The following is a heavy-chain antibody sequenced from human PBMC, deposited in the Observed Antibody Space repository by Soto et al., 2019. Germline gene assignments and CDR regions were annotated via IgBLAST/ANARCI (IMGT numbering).Heavy chain of an antibody. CDR1: GGTFSSYA. CDR2: IIPFIGTA. V-gene: IGHV1-69*11. Sequence: SVKVSCKASGGTFSSYAISWVRQAPGQGLEWMGRIIPFIGTANYAQKFQGRVTITADESTSTAYMELTSLRSEDTAVYYCARVVMNKVHASYYYGMDVWGQGTTVTLSS. D-gene: IGHD6-6*01. CDR3: ARVVMNKVHASYYYGMDV. J-gene: IGHJ6*02.